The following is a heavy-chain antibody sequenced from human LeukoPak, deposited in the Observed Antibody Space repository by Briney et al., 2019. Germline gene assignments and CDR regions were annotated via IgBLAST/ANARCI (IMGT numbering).Heavy chain of an antibody. V-gene: IGHV4-39*07. CDR3: ARELGDYYYDSSGYHLDAFDI. D-gene: IGHD3-22*01. J-gene: IGHJ3*02. CDR1: GGSISSSSYY. Sequence: PSETLSLTCTVSGGSISSSSYYWGWIRQPPGKGLEWIGSIYYSGSTYYNPSLKSRVTISVDTSKNQFSLKLSSVTAADTAVYYCARELGDYYYDSSGYHLDAFDIWGQGTMVTVSS. CDR2: IYYSGST.